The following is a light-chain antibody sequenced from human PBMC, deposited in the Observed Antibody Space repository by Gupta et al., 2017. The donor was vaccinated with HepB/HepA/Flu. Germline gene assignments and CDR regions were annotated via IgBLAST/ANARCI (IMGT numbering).Light chain of an antibody. CDR3: QQYGSPFT. J-gene: IGKJ3*01. CDR1: QSVKSTE. V-gene: IGKV3-20*01. CDR2: GAS. Sequence: ESVLTQSPGTLSLSPGERATLSCRASQSVKSTELAWYQQKPGQAPRLLIYGASNRATGIPDRFSGSGSGTDFTLTIGRLETEDFAVYYCQQYGSPFTFGPGTKVDI.